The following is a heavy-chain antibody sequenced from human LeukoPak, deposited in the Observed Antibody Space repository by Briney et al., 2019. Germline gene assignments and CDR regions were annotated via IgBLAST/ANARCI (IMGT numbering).Heavy chain of an antibody. J-gene: IGHJ4*02. Sequence: ASVKVSCKASGGTFSSHDISWVRQAPGQGLEWMGGITPMFGTAVYAQKFQGRVTITAVESMSTAYMELSSLRSEDTAVYYCARSPDNAPGYDSLYYFDYWGQGTLVTVSS. CDR1: GGTFSSHD. CDR3: ARSPDNAPGYDSLYYFDY. D-gene: IGHD5-12*01. V-gene: IGHV1-69*13. CDR2: ITPMFGTA.